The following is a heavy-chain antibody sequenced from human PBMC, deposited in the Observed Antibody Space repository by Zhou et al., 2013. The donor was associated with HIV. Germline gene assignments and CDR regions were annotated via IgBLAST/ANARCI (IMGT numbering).Heavy chain of an antibody. D-gene: IGHD1-26*01. CDR3: ARGVYGTGSTFYFDS. J-gene: IGHJ4*02. CDR2: IIPVLGTT. Sequence: QVQLVQSGAAVKKPGSSVKVSCKASGGSVSMFDVSWIRQAPGQGPEWLGGIIPVLGTTKYAQNFQGRVTITADDATSSAYMELTNLMSEDSAVYYCARGVYGTGSTFYFDSWGQGTLVTVS. V-gene: IGHV1-69*13. CDR1: GGSVSMFD.